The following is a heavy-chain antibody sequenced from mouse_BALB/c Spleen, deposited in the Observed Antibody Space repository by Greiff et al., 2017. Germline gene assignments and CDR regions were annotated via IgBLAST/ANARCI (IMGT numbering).Heavy chain of an antibody. CDR2: IYPGDGDT. Sequence: VQLHQSGAELVRPGSSVKISCKASGYAFSSYWMNWVKQRPGQGLEWIGQIYPGDGDTNYNGKFKGKATLTADKSSSTAYMQLSSLTSEDSAVYFCARSRLGVAYWGQGTLVTVSA. CDR3: ARSRLGVAY. CDR1: GYAFSSYW. V-gene: IGHV1-80*01. J-gene: IGHJ3*01. D-gene: IGHD4-1*01.